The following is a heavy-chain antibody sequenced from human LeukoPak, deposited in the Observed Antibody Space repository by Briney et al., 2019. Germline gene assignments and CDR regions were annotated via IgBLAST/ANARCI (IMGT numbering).Heavy chain of an antibody. CDR3: ARDTVTTTFNYYYGMDV. CDR1: GFTVSSNY. CDR2: IYSGGST. D-gene: IGHD4-17*01. J-gene: IGHJ6*02. Sequence: GGSLRLSCAASGFTVSSNYMSWVRQAPGKGLEWVSVIYSGGSTYYADSVKGRFTISRDNSKNTLYLQMNSLRAEDTAVYYCARDTVTTTFNYYYGMDVWGQGTTVTVSS. V-gene: IGHV3-53*01.